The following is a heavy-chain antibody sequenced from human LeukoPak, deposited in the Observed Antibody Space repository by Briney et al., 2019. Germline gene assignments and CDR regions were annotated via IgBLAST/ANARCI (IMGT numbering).Heavy chain of an antibody. CDR1: GFTFSSYG. V-gene: IGHV3-30*18. Sequence: PGGSLRLFCAASGFTFSSYGMHWVRQAPGKGLEWVAVISYDGSNKYYADSVKGRFTISRDNSKNTLYLQMNSLRAEDTAVYYCAKASGYSYGSSDYWGQGTLVTVSS. J-gene: IGHJ4*02. D-gene: IGHD5-18*01. CDR3: AKASGYSYGSSDY. CDR2: ISYDGSNK.